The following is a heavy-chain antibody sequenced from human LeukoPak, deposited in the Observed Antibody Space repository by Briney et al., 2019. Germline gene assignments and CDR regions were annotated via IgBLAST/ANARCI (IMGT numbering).Heavy chain of an antibody. V-gene: IGHV3-20*04. CDR2: INWNGGST. CDR1: GFTFDDYG. Sequence: GGSLRLSCEASGFTFDDYGMSWVRQAPGKGLEWVSGINWNGGSTGYADSVKGRFTISRDNAKNSVYLRMNSLRAEDTALYYCARTYYYGSGSYRGAEYFQHWGQGTLVTVSS. CDR3: ARTYYYGSGSYRGAEYFQH. D-gene: IGHD3-10*01. J-gene: IGHJ1*01.